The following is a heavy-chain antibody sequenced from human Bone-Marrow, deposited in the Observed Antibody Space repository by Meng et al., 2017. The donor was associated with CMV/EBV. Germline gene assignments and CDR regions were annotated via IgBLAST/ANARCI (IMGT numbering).Heavy chain of an antibody. CDR2: IRTKANNNAT. J-gene: IGHJ4*02. Sequence: GESLKISCAASGFTFSGYAMHWVRQAPGKGLEWVGRIRTKANNNATAYAASVKGRFTISRDDSKNTAYLQANRLNTEDTAMYYCTSFDEGPKGLNYWGQGTLVTVSS. CDR3: TSFDEGPKGLNY. V-gene: IGHV3-73*01. CDR1: GFTFSGYA.